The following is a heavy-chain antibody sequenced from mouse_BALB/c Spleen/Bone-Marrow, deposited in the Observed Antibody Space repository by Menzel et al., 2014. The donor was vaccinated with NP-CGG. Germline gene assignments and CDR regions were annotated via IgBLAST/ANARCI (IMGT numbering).Heavy chain of an antibody. CDR2: INPDSSTI. J-gene: IGHJ1*01. CDR1: GFDFSRYW. CDR3: ARLNYYGNLFV. Sequence: EVQLQQSGGGLVQPGGSLELSCAASGFDFSRYWMSWVRQAPGKGLEWIGEINPDSSTINYTPSLKDKFIISRGNAKNTLYLQMSKVRSEDTALYYCARLNYYGNLFVWGAGTTVTVSS. D-gene: IGHD1-1*01. V-gene: IGHV4-1*02.